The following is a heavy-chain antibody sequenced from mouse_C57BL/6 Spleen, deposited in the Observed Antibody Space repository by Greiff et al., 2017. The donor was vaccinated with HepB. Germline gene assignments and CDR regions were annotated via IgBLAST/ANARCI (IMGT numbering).Heavy chain of an antibody. Sequence: EVQRVESGGGLVKPGGSLKLSCAASGFTFSSYTMSWVRQTPEKRLEWVATISGGGGNTYYPDSVKGRFTISRDNAKNTLYLQMSSLRSEDTALYYCARGIENYFDYWGQGTTLTVSS. V-gene: IGHV5-9*01. CDR1: GFTFSSYT. CDR2: ISGGGGNT. CDR3: ARGIENYFDY. J-gene: IGHJ2*01.